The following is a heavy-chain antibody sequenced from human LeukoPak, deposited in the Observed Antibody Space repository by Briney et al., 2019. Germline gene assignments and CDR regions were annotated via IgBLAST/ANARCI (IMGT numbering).Heavy chain of an antibody. Sequence: GGSLRLSCAASGFTFSSYWMSWVRQAPGKGLEWVANIKQGGSEKYYVDSVKGRFTISRDNAKNSLYLQMNSLRAEDTAVYYCARGYRSGWYAGYNWFDPWGQGTLVTVSS. CDR2: IKQGGSEK. V-gene: IGHV3-7*01. J-gene: IGHJ5*02. CDR3: ARGYRSGWYAGYNWFDP. CDR1: GFTFSSYW. D-gene: IGHD6-19*01.